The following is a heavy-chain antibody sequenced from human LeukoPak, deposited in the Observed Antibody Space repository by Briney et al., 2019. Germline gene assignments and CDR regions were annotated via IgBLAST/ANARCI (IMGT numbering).Heavy chain of an antibody. V-gene: IGHV3-30-3*01. J-gene: IGHJ4*02. CDR2: VSYVGSNK. Sequence: PGGSLRLSCAASGFTFSNYAMHWVRQAPGKGLEWVAVVSYVGSNKYYADSVKGRFTISRDNSKNTLYLQMNSLRAEDAAVYYCAREGVVGALGEGYYFDYWGQGTLVTVSS. D-gene: IGHD1-26*01. CDR3: AREGVVGALGEGYYFDY. CDR1: GFTFSNYA.